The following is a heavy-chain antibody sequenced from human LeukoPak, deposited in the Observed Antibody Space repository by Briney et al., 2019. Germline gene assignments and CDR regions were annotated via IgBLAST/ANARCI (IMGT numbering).Heavy chain of an antibody. CDR3: ARENCSGGSCYSGNYFDY. J-gene: IGHJ4*02. CDR2: ISAYNGNT. V-gene: IGHV1-18*01. CDR1: GYTFTSYG. Sequence: GASVKVSCKASGYTFTSYGISWVRQAPGQGLEWMGWISAYNGNTNYAQKLQGRVTMTTDTSTSTAYMELRSLRSEDTAVYYCARENCSGGSCYSGNYFDYWGQGTLVTVSS. D-gene: IGHD2-15*01.